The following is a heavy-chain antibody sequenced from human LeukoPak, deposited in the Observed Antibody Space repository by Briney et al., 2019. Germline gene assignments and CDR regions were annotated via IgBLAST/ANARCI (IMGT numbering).Heavy chain of an antibody. J-gene: IGHJ4*02. CDR3: AKDLIRYSSSWYDY. D-gene: IGHD6-13*01. Sequence: GGSLRLSCAASGFTFSSYGMHWVRQAPGKGLEWVAVISYDGSNKYYADSVKGRFTISRDNSKNTLYLQMNSLRAEDTAVYYCAKDLIRYSSSWYDYWGQGTLVTVSS. CDR2: ISYDGSNK. V-gene: IGHV3-30*18. CDR1: GFTFSSYG.